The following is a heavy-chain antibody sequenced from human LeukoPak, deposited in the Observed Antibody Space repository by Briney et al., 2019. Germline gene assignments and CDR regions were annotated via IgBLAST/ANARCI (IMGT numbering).Heavy chain of an antibody. D-gene: IGHD2-21*02. CDR3: ARDKQEIRTRDTSYFYFYYGMDV. CDR1: GFTFSDYY. CDR2: ISSGGTTI. V-gene: IGHV3-11*01. J-gene: IGHJ6*02. Sequence: GGSLRLSCAASGFTFSDYYMGWIRQAPGKGLEWISYISSGGTTIHYADSVKGRFTISRDNAKNSLYLQLSSLKTEDTAVYYCARDKQEIRTRDTSYFYFYYGMDVWGHGTTVTVSS.